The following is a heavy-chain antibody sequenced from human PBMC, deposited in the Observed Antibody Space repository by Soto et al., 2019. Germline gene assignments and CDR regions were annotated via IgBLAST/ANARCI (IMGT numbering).Heavy chain of an antibody. Sequence: PWVSLELSFVSSRLTYESRAMSWVRQSPGSGLQLVSTITDTGVDAKYADSVRGRFVISRDNSKKTLYLQMTSLTAEDSAMYFCARGSTDSYPGSRIFDFWGRGNLVTVSS. V-gene: IGHV3-23*01. CDR3: ARGSTDSYPGSRIFDF. CDR1: RLTYESRA. CDR2: ITDTGVDA. J-gene: IGHJ4*02. D-gene: IGHD3-10*01.